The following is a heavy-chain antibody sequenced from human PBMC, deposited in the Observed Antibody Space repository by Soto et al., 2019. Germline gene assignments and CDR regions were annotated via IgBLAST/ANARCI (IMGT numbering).Heavy chain of an antibody. J-gene: IGHJ4*02. CDR2: IYRTGTT. CDR3: AKDRMGSRIYYISFGY. V-gene: IGHV3-53*01. CDR1: GFTVGNNY. Sequence: EVQLVESGGGLIQPGGSLTLSCAASGFTVGNNYMSWVRQAPGKGLEWVSLIYRTGTTKYAVSVTGRFTISKDNAKNTLYLQINSCSSKNTSGYYLAKDRMGSRIYYISFGYWGQGTLVSVSS. D-gene: IGHD3-10*01.